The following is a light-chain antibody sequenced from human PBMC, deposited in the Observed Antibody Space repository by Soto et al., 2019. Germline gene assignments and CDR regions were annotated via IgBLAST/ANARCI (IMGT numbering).Light chain of an antibody. V-gene: IGLV2-14*01. CDR1: SSDVGGYNY. CDR2: EVS. Sequence: QSALTQPASVSGSPGQSITISCTGTSSDVGGYNYVSWYQQHPGKAPKLMIYEVSNRPSGVSNRFSGSKSGNTASLTISGLQAEDEADYYCISYTTSGTHRVFGGGTKLTVL. CDR3: ISYTTSGTHRV. J-gene: IGLJ3*02.